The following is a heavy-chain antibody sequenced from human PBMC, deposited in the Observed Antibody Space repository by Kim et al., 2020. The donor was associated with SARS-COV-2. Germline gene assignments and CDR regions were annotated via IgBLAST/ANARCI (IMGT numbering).Heavy chain of an antibody. J-gene: IGHJ4*02. CDR2: ISSSSSYI. CDR3: ARSQAARPFFDY. V-gene: IGHV3-21*01. CDR1: GFTFSSYS. Sequence: GGSLRLSCAASGFTFSSYSMNWVRQAPGKGLEWVSSISSSSSYIYYADSVKGRFTISRDNAKNSLYLQMNSLRAEDTAVYYCARSQAARPFFDYWGQGTLVTVSS. D-gene: IGHD6-6*01.